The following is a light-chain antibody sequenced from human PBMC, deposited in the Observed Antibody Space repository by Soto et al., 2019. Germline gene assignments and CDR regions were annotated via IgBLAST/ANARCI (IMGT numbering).Light chain of an antibody. V-gene: IGKV1-5*01. CDR3: QQYNSYSIFS. CDR2: DAS. J-gene: IGKJ3*01. CDR1: QSISSW. Sequence: DIQMTQSPSTLSASVGDRVTITCRASQSISSWLAWYQQKPGKAPKLLIYDASSLESGVPSRFSGSGSGTEFTLTISSLQPDDFATYYCQQYNSYSIFSFGPGTKMDIK.